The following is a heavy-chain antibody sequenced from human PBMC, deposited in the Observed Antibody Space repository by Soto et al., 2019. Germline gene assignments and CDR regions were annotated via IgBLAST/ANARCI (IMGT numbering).Heavy chain of an antibody. D-gene: IGHD2-15*01. Sequence: GGSLRLSCAASGFTFSSYSMNWVRQAPGKGLEWVANIKQDGSEKYYVDSVKGRFTISRDNAKNSLYLQMNSLRAEDTAVYYCARLLLGGPGYYYYMDVWGKGTTVTVSS. CDR3: ARLLLGGPGYYYYMDV. CDR2: IKQDGSEK. V-gene: IGHV3-7*01. CDR1: GFTFSSYS. J-gene: IGHJ6*03.